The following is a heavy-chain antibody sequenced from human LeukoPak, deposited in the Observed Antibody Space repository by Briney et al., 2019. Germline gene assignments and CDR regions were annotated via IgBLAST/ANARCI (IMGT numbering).Heavy chain of an antibody. Sequence: ASVKVSCKASGYTFTSYGISWVRHAPGQGLEWMGWISAYNGNTNYAQKLQGRVTMTTDTSTSTAYMELRSLRSDDTAVYYCARDGLYCSGGSCYFLYYYYYYMDVWGKGTTVTISS. CDR1: GYTFTSYG. D-gene: IGHD2-15*01. J-gene: IGHJ6*03. CDR3: ARDGLYCSGGSCYFLYYYYYYMDV. CDR2: ISAYNGNT. V-gene: IGHV1-18*01.